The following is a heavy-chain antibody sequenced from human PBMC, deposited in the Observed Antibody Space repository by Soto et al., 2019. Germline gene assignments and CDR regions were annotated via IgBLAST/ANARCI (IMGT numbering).Heavy chain of an antibody. Sequence: QVQLQESGPGLVKPSETLSLTCAVSGDSTSNSNWWSWVRQPPGKGLEWIGALHYSGSTNYTPSPKSRVAISMDTSENQCSVKLTSVTAADTAMYSCASRIYGGWYLDRWGRGSLVTVTS. D-gene: IGHD3-16*01. CDR2: LHYSGST. V-gene: IGHV4-4*02. CDR3: ASRIYGGWYLDR. CDR1: GDSTSNSNW. J-gene: IGHJ2*01.